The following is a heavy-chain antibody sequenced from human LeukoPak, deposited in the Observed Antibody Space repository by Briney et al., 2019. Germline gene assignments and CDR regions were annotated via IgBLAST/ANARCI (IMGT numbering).Heavy chain of an antibody. J-gene: IGHJ4*02. D-gene: IGHD2-15*01. CDR1: GXTFSSYA. Sequence: PGGSLRLSCAASGXTFSSYAVSWVRQAPGKGQEWVSAISGSGGSTYYTDPVKGRFTISRDNSKNTLYLQMNSLRAEDTAVYYCAKDIRSGMGGTCYFNYWGQGTLVTVSS. CDR2: ISGSGGST. CDR3: AKDIRSGMGGTCYFNY. V-gene: IGHV3-23*01.